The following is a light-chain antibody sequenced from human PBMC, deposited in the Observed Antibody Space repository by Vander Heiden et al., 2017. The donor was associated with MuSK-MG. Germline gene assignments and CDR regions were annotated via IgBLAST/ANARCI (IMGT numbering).Light chain of an antibody. Sequence: EIVLTQSPGTLSLSPGERATLSCRASQSVSRSYLAWYQQKPGQAPRLLIYGASSRATGIPERFSGSGSGTDFTLTISRLEPADFAVYYCQQDYSSPWTFGQGTKVEIK. CDR3: QQDYSSPWT. J-gene: IGKJ1*01. CDR1: QSVSRSY. V-gene: IGKV3-20*01. CDR2: GAS.